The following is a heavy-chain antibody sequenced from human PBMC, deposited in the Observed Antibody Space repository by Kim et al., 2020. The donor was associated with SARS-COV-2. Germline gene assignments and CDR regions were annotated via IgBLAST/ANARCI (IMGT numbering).Heavy chain of an antibody. D-gene: IGHD4-4*01. CDR3: ASWDGNSAYYYYGMDV. V-gene: IGHV3-11*03. CDR1: GFTFSDYY. J-gene: IGHJ6*02. Sequence: GGSLRLSCAASGFTFSDYYMSWIRQAPGKGLEWVSYISSSSSYTNYADSVKGRFTISRDNAKNSLYLQMNSLRAEDTAVYYCASWDGNSAYYYYGMDVWGQGTTVTVSS. CDR2: ISSSSSYT.